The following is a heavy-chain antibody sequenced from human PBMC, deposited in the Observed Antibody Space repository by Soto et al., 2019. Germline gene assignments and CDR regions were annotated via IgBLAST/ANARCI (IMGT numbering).Heavy chain of an antibody. CDR2: ISSNGGST. D-gene: IGHD5-18*01. Sequence: GGSLRLSCAASGFTFSSYAMHWVRQAPGKGLEYVSAISSNGGSTYYAVSVKSRITINPDTSKNQFSLQLNSVTPEDTAVYYCARGKRIQLWLYYFDYWGQGTLVTVSS. CDR3: ARGKRIQLWLYYFDY. CDR1: GFTFSSYA. J-gene: IGHJ4*02. V-gene: IGHV3-64*02.